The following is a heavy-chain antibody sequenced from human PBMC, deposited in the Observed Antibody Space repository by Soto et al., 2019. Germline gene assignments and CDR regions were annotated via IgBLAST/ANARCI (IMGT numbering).Heavy chain of an antibody. CDR1: GFTFSGSA. D-gene: IGHD5-18*01. CDR2: IRSKANSYAT. J-gene: IGHJ4*02. V-gene: IGHV3-73*02. Sequence: EVQLVESGGGLVQPGGSLKLSCAASGFTFSGSAMRWVRQASGKGLEWVGRIRSKANSYATAYVASVKGRFTISRDDSKNTAYLQMNSLKTEDTAVYYCTSQGYSYGFVYWGQGTLVTVSS. CDR3: TSQGYSYGFVY.